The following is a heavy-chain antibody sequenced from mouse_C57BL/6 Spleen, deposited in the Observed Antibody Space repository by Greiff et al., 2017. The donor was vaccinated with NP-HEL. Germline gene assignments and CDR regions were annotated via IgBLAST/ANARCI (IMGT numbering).Heavy chain of an antibody. Sequence: QVQLQQSGAELVRPGASVKLSCKASGYTFTDYYINWVKRRPGQGLEWIARIYPGSGNTYYNEKFKGKATLTAEKSSSTAYMQLSSLTSEDSAVYFCARSPSYYGSSLDYWGQGTTLTVSS. CDR2: IYPGSGNT. CDR1: GYTFTDYY. CDR3: ARSPSYYGSSLDY. D-gene: IGHD1-1*01. V-gene: IGHV1-76*01. J-gene: IGHJ2*01.